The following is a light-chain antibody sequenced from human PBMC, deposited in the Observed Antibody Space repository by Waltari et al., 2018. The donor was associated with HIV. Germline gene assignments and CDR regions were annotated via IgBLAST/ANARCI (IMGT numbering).Light chain of an antibody. CDR1: SSTISCNT. CDR2: RNN. J-gene: IGLJ2*01. CDR3: ATWDDSLNGDVV. Sequence: SVLTQPHSSSWTPGLRVTISCYGCSSTISCNTVHWYQQRPGTAPKLLIYRNNQRPSGVPDRFSGSKSGTSASLAISGLQSEDESDYYCATWDDSLNGDVVFGGGTKLTVL. V-gene: IGLV1-44*01.